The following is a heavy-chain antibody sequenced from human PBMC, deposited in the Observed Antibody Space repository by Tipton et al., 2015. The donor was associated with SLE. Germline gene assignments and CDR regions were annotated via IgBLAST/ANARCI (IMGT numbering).Heavy chain of an antibody. Sequence: SLRLSCTASGFTFSSYSMNWVRQAPGKGLEWVSSITTSSTYIYYEDSVKGRFTISRDNARDSLYLQMNSLRPEDTAVYFCAKDIGYIKSSGAANSWGQGTLVTVSS. J-gene: IGHJ4*02. V-gene: IGHV3-21*03. CDR2: ITTSSTYI. CDR3: AKDIGYIKSSGAANS. D-gene: IGHD6-13*01. CDR1: GFTFSSYS.